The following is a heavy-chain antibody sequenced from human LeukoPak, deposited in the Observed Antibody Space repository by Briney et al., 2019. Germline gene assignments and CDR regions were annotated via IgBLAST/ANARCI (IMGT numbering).Heavy chain of an antibody. CDR1: GYSLTKVS. V-gene: IGHV1-24*01. CDR3: ARGRSSSWHSLFDY. D-gene: IGHD6-13*01. Sequence: ASVKVSCKISGYSLTKVSMHWVRQAPGKGPEWMGGFDPAKGETIYAQKFQGRVTMTGDTATDTAFMELNSLRSEDTAVYYCARGRSSSWHSLFDYWGQGTLVTVSS. CDR2: FDPAKGET. J-gene: IGHJ4*02.